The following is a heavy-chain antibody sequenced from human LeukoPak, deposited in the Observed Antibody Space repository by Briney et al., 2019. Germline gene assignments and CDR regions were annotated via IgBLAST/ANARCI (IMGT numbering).Heavy chain of an antibody. CDR2: IIPIFGTA. D-gene: IGHD3-16*01. CDR3: ARSIRSRVFYYYYMDV. V-gene: IGHV1-69*05. CDR1: GGTFSSYA. Sequence: ASVKVSCKASGGTFSSYAISWVRQAPGQGLEWMGGIIPIFGTANYAQKFQGRVTITTDESTSTVYMELSSLRSEDTAVYYCARSIRSRVFYYYYMDVWGKGTTVTVSS. J-gene: IGHJ6*03.